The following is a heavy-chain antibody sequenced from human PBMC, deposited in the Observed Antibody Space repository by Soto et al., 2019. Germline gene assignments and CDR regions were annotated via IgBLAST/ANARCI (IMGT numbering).Heavy chain of an antibody. D-gene: IGHD6-13*01. J-gene: IGHJ5*02. Sequence: QVQLQQWGAGLLKPSETLSLTCAVYGGSFSGYYWSWIRQPPGKGLEWIGEINHSGSTNYNPSLKRRVTISVDTSKNQFSLKLSSVTAADTAVYYCARVHRYSSSWYGWFDPWGQGTLVTVSS. CDR3: ARVHRYSSSWYGWFDP. CDR2: INHSGST. V-gene: IGHV4-34*01. CDR1: GGSFSGYY.